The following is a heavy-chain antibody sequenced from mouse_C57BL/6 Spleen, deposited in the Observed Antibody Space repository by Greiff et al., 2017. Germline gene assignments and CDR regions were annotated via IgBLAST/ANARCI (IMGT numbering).Heavy chain of an antibody. CDR2: IWGVGST. J-gene: IGHJ3*01. CDR3: ASGGKQGFAY. CDR1: GFSLTSYG. V-gene: IGHV2-6*01. Sequence: VKLVESGPGLVAPSQSLSITCTVSGFSLTSYGVDWVRQSPGKGLEWLGVIWGVGSTNYNSALKSRLSISKDNTKSQVFLKMNSLQTDDTAMYYCASGGKQGFAYWGQGTLVTVSA.